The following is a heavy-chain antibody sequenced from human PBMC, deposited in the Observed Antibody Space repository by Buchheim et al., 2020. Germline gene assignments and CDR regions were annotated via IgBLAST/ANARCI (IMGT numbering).Heavy chain of an antibody. Sequence: QVQLQQWGAGLLKPSETLSLTCAVYGGSFSGYYWSWIRQPPGKGLEWIGEINHSGSTNYNPSLTSRVTISVDTSNNQFSLQLSSVTAADTAVYYCARRAAVAASIPWWGQGTL. CDR3: ARRAAVAASIPW. CDR2: INHSGST. J-gene: IGHJ4*02. D-gene: IGHD6-19*01. CDR1: GGSFSGYY. V-gene: IGHV4-34*01.